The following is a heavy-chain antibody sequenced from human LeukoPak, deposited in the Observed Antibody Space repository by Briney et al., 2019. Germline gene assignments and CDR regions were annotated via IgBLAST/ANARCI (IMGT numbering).Heavy chain of an antibody. CDR2: IWYDGSNK. J-gene: IGHJ6*02. D-gene: IGHD5-12*01. Sequence: PGKSLRLSCAASGFTLSSYGMHWVRQAPGKGLEWVAVIWYDGSNKYYADSVKGRFTISRDNSKNTLYLQMSSLRAEDTAVYYCAKSGVTTRRRDYYYGMDDWGQGTTVTVSS. CDR1: GFTLSSYG. CDR3: AKSGVTTRRRDYYYGMDD. V-gene: IGHV3-33*06.